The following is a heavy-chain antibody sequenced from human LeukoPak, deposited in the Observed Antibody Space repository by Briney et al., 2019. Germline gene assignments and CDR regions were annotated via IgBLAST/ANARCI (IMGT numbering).Heavy chain of an antibody. Sequence: GGSLRLSCAASGFTFGDYAMSWVRQVPGKGLEWVSAISGSGGSTYYADSVKGRFTISRDNSKNTLYLQMNSLRAEDTAVYYCAKDSDYDILTGYSTFDYWGQGTLVTVSS. CDR3: AKDSDYDILTGYSTFDY. V-gene: IGHV3-23*01. D-gene: IGHD3-9*01. CDR2: ISGSGGST. J-gene: IGHJ4*02. CDR1: GFTFGDYA.